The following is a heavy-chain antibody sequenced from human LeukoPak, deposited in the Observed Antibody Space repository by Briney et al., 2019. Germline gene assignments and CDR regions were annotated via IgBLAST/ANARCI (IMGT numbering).Heavy chain of an antibody. D-gene: IGHD4-11*01. V-gene: IGHV1-2*02. Sequence: ASVKVSCKASGYTFTGYYMHWVRQAPGQGLEWMGWINPNSGGTNYAQKFQGRVTMTRDTSISTAYMELSRLRSDDTAVYYCARGLHDYGNQYYYYYGMDVWGQGTTVTVSS. CDR3: ARGLHDYGNQYYYYYGMDV. CDR1: GYTFTGYY. J-gene: IGHJ6*02. CDR2: INPNSGGT.